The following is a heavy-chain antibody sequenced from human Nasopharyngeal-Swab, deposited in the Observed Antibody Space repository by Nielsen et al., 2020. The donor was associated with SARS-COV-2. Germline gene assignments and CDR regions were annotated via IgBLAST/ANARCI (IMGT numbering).Heavy chain of an antibody. CDR2: IWYDGSNK. V-gene: IGHV3-33*01. D-gene: IGHD1-26*01. CDR3: ARETYSGSYGQTPY. CDR1: GFTFSSYG. Sequence: GESLKISCAASGFTFSSYGMHWVRQAPGKGLEWVAVIWYDGSNKYYADSVKGRFTISRDNSKNTLYLQMNSLRAEDTAVYYCARETYSGSYGQTPYWGQGTLVTVSS. J-gene: IGHJ4*02.